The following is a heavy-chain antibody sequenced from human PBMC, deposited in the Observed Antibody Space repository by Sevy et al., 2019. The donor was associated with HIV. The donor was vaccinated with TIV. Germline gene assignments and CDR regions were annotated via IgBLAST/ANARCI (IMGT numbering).Heavy chain of an antibody. D-gene: IGHD6-19*01. CDR3: ARGIGAVAGFIDY. Sequence: GGSLRLSCAASGFTFSSYSMNWVRQAPGKGLEWVSSISSLSKYTYYADSMKGRLTISRDNAKNSLYLQMNSLRAEDTALYYCARGIGAVAGFIDYWGQGTLVTVSS. V-gene: IGHV3-21*01. CDR2: ISSLSKYT. CDR1: GFTFSSYS. J-gene: IGHJ4*02.